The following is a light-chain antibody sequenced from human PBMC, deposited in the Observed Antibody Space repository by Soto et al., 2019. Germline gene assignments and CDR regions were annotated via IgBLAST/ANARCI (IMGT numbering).Light chain of an antibody. J-gene: IGLJ1*01. CDR1: SSDVGSYNL. CDR2: EGS. Sequence: QSVLTQAASGSGSPGQSSTISCNGTSSDVGSYNLVSWYQQHPGKAPKLMIYEGSKRPSGVSNRFSGSKSGNTASLTISGLQAEDEADYYCCSYAGSSTPHYVFGTGTKVTVL. CDR3: CSYAGSSTPHYV. V-gene: IGLV2-23*01.